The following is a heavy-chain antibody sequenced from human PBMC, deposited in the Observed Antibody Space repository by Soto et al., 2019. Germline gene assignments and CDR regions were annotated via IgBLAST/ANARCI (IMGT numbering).Heavy chain of an antibody. CDR3: ASSGYGGDHDAFDI. V-gene: IGHV4-34*01. Sequence: QVQLQQWGAGLLKPSETLSLTCAVYGGSFSGYYWSWIRQPPGKGLEWIGEINHSGSTNYNPSLKSRVSISVDTSKNQFSLKLSSVTAADTTVYYCASSGYGGDHDAFDIWGQGTMVTVSS. D-gene: IGHD2-21*02. CDR2: INHSGST. CDR1: GGSFSGYY. J-gene: IGHJ3*02.